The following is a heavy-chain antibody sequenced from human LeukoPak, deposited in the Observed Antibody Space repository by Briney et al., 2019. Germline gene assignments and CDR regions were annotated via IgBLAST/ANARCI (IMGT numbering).Heavy chain of an antibody. J-gene: IGHJ4*02. Sequence: PGGSLRLSCAASGFTFSSYAVHWVRQAPGKGLEWVAVISYDGSNKYYADSVKGRFTISRDNSKNTLYLQMNSLRAEDTAVYYCAKLSITMVRGVIGPFDYWGQGTLVTVSS. CDR2: ISYDGSNK. V-gene: IGHV3-30*04. D-gene: IGHD3-10*01. CDR3: AKLSITMVRGVIGPFDY. CDR1: GFTFSSYA.